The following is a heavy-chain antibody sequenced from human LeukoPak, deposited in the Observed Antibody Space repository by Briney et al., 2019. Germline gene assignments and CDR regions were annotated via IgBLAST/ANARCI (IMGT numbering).Heavy chain of an antibody. V-gene: IGHV3-7*01. D-gene: IGHD3-10*01. CDR3: ARWAGVSDY. Sequence: GGSLRLSCAASGFTFENYWMSWVRQAPGKGPEWVANIKQDGSVEHYLDSVKGRFTISRDNAKNSLILQMNSLRAEDTAVYYCARWAGVSDYWGQGTLVTVSS. CDR1: GFTFENYW. J-gene: IGHJ4*02. CDR2: IKQDGSVE.